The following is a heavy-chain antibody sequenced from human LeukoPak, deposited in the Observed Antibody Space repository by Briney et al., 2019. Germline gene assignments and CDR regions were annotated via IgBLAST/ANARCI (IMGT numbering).Heavy chain of an antibody. D-gene: IGHD2-2*02. CDR3: ARGCNRTSCYTSYYYYGMDV. CDR1: GYSFTSYW. CDR2: IYPGDSDT. J-gene: IGHJ6*02. V-gene: IGHV5-51*01. Sequence: GESLQISCQGSGYSFTSYWIGWVRQMPGKGLEWMGIIYPGDSDTRYSPSFQGQVTISVDKSISTAYLQWSSLKASDTAMYYCARGCNRTSCYTSYYYYGMDVWGQGTTVTVSS.